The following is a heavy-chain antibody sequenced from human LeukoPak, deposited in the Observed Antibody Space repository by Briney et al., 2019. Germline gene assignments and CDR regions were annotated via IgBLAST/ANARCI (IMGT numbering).Heavy chain of an antibody. V-gene: IGHV4-31*03. J-gene: IGHJ6*02. D-gene: IGHD2-2*01. CDR1: GGSISSGGYY. Sequence: SQTLSLTCTVSGGSISSGGYYWGWIRQHPGKGLEWIGYIYYSGSTYYNPSLKSRVTISVDTSKNQFSLKLSSVTAADTAVYYCARDATYCSSTSCGGYYYYGMDVWGQGTTVTVSS. CDR2: IYYSGST. CDR3: ARDATYCSSTSCGGYYYYGMDV.